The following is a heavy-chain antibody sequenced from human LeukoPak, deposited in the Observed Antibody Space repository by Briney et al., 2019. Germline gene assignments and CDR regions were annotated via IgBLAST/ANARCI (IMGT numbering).Heavy chain of an antibody. D-gene: IGHD3-10*01. J-gene: IGHJ6*04. CDR2: INHSGST. CDR3: TRGLYFYASGTCYDKKLDV. Sequence: SETLSLTCAVYGGSFSGYYWSWIRQPPGKGLEWIGEINHSGSTNYNPSLKSRVTMSVDKSMNQFSLRLTSVTAADTAVYYCTRGLYFYASGTCYDKKLDVWGKGTTVTISS. V-gene: IGHV4-34*01. CDR1: GGSFSGYY.